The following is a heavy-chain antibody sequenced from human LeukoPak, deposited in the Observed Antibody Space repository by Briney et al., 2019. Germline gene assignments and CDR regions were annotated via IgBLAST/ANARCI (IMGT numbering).Heavy chain of an antibody. J-gene: IGHJ4*02. CDR2: IYYSGST. CDR3: ARGSGWFNY. D-gene: IGHD6-19*01. CDR1: GGSISSYY. V-gene: IGHV4-59*08. Sequence: SETLSLTRTVSGGSISSYYWSWVRQPPGKGLEWIGYIYYSGSTNYNPFLKSRVSISVDTSKNQFSLKLSSVTAADTGVYYCARGSGWFNYWGQGTLVTVSS.